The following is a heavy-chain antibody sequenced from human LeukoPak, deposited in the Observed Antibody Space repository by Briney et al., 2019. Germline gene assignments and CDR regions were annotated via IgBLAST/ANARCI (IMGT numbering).Heavy chain of an antibody. V-gene: IGHV1-18*01. J-gene: IGHJ4*02. CDR1: GYTFSNYG. CDR3: ARGYYDSSDYPTYFDY. CDR2: ISGYNGNT. Sequence: ASVRVSCKASGYTFSNYGISGVRQAPGQGLEWMGLISGYNGNTNYAQKLQGRVTMTTATYTYTAYMELRSLRSEDTAVYYCARGYYDSSDYPTYFDYWGQGTLVPVSS. D-gene: IGHD3-22*01.